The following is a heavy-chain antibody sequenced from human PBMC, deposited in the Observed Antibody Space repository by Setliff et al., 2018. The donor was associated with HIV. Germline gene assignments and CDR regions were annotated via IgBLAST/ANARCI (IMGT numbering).Heavy chain of an antibody. J-gene: IGHJ3*02. Sequence: ASVKVSCKASGYTFTSYGISWVRQAPGQGLEWMGWISAYNGNTNYAQKLQGRVTMTTDTSTSTAYMELRSLRSDDTAVYYCARGLYYYDSSGYYLPAAFDIWSQGTMVTVSS. V-gene: IGHV1-18*01. D-gene: IGHD3-22*01. CDR1: GYTFTSYG. CDR3: ARGLYYYDSSGYYLPAAFDI. CDR2: ISAYNGNT.